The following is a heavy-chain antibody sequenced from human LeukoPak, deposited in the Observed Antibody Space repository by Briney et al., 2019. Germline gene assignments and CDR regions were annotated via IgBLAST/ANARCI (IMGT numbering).Heavy chain of an antibody. CDR1: AFTFSSYG. CDR3: AELGITMIGGV. CDR2: INSDGSST. V-gene: IGHV3-74*01. D-gene: IGHD3-10*02. Sequence: GGSLRLSCAASAFTFSSYGMNWVRQAPGKGLVWVSRINSDGSSTSYADSVKGRFTISRDNAKSSLYLQMNCLRAEDTAVYYCAELGITMIGGVWGKGTTVTISS. J-gene: IGHJ6*04.